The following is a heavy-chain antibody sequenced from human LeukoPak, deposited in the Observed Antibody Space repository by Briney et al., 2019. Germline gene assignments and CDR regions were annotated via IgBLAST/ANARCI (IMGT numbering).Heavy chain of an antibody. CDR2: IYYNGDT. J-gene: IGHJ4*02. CDR1: GASISSGGYY. CDR3: ARARSGSTLDY. D-gene: IGHD3-3*01. Sequence: SETLSLTCTVSGASISSGGYYWSWIRQHPGKGLEWIGYIYYNGDTYYNPSLKSRVFISVDTSENQFSLKLSSVTAADTAVYYCARARSGSTLDYWGQGTLVTVSS. V-gene: IGHV4-31*03.